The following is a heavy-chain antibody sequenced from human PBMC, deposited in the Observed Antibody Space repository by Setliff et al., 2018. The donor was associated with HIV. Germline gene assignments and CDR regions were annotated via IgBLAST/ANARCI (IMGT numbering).Heavy chain of an antibody. CDR2: IHTNTGDP. CDR3: ATRGEQLYFYGMDV. Sequence: GASVQVSCQASVYTFTSYAVNWVRQAPGQGLEWVGWIHTNTGDPTYAQGFTGRFVFSFDTSVSTAYLQISGLKAEDTAVYYCATRGEQLYFYGMDVWGQGTTVTVSS. CDR1: VYTFTSYA. D-gene: IGHD1-26*01. J-gene: IGHJ6*02. V-gene: IGHV7-4-1*02.